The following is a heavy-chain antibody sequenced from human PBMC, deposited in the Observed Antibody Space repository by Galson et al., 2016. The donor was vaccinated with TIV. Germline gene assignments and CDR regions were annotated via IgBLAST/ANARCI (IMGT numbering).Heavy chain of an antibody. CDR1: GYIFINYY. CDR3: ARVNWARAFDS. Sequence: SVKVSCKASGYIFINYYIHWVRQAPGQGLEWLGWFNPDSGATQYAQKFQGRVTMTRDTSISTAYMELRRLISDDTAVYYCARVNWARAFDSWGQGTLVTVSS. V-gene: IGHV1-2*02. J-gene: IGHJ4*02. CDR2: FNPDSGAT. D-gene: IGHD7-27*01.